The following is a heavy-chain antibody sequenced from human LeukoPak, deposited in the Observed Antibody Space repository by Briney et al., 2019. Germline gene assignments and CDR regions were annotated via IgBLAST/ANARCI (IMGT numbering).Heavy chain of an antibody. CDR3: ARDYCSSTSCYTY. J-gene: IGHJ4*02. CDR1: GDTFTGYY. V-gene: IGHV1-2*02. D-gene: IGHD2-2*02. Sequence: ASVTVSCKASGDTFTGYYMHWVRQAPGQGLEWMGWINPNSGGTNYAQKFQDRVTMTRDTSISTAYMELSRLRSDDTAVYYCARDYCSSTSCYTYWGQGTLVTVSS. CDR2: INPNSGGT.